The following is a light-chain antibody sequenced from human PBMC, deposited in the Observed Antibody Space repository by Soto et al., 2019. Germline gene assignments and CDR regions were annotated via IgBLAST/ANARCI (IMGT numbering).Light chain of an antibody. Sequence: AIRMTQSPSSLSASTGDRVTITCRASQGISSYLASYQQKPGKAPKLLIYAASTLQRGVPSRFSGSGSGTDFTRTIGCLQSEDFETYYCQQYYSYPYAFGQGTKLEIK. CDR2: AAS. V-gene: IGKV1-8*01. CDR3: QQYYSYPYA. CDR1: QGISSY. J-gene: IGKJ2*01.